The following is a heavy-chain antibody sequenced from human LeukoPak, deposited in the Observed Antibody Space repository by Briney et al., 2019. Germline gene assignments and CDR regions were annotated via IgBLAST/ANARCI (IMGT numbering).Heavy chain of an antibody. V-gene: IGHV4-59*08. CDR1: GGSISIYY. CDR2: IYYSGST. Sequence: PSETLSLTCTVSGGSISIYYWSWIRQPPGKGLEWIGYIYYSGSTNYNPSLKSRVTISVDTSKNQFSLKLSSVTAADTAVYYCARHRYSSSWYPWFDPWGQGTLVTVSS. D-gene: IGHD6-13*01. CDR3: ARHRYSSSWYPWFDP. J-gene: IGHJ5*02.